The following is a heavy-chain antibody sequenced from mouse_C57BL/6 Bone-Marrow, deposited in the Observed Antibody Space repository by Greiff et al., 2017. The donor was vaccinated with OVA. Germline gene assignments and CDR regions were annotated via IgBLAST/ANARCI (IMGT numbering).Heavy chain of an antibody. CDR1: GYTFTDYN. V-gene: IGHV1-22*01. J-gene: IGHJ1*03. CDR2: INPNNGGT. D-gene: IGHD1-1*01. CDR3: ARRIIYYYGSSYLYWYFDV. Sequence: VQLKQSGPELVKPGASVKMSCKASGYTFTDYNMHWVKQSHGKSLEWIGYINPNNGGTSYNQKFKGKATLTVNKSSSTAYMELRSLTSEDSAVYYCARRIIYYYGSSYLYWYFDVWGTGTTVTVSS.